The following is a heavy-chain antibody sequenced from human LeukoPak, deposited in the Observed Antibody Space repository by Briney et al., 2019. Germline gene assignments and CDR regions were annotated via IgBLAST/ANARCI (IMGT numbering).Heavy chain of an antibody. D-gene: IGHD6-19*01. CDR2: MNPNTGDT. CDR3: ARKAVD. Sequence: ASVKASCKASGYSFRDYNIHWIRQAPGQGLEWMGWMNPNTGDTHFAQKFQGRVAMTSDTSISTAYMEMTRLKYDDTAVYYCARKAVDWGQGTLVTVSS. CDR1: GYSFRDYN. V-gene: IGHV1-2*02. J-gene: IGHJ4*02.